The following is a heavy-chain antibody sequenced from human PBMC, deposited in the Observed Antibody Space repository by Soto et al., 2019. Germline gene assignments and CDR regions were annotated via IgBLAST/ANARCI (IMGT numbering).Heavy chain of an antibody. CDR3: ARDLGYCSSTSCLRDYNWFDP. Sequence: QVQLVQSGAEVKKPGASVKVSCKASGYTFTSYAMHWVRQAPGQRLEWMGWINAGNGNTKYSQKFQGRVTINRDTSASTAYMELSSLRSEDTAVYYCARDLGYCSSTSCLRDYNWFDPWGQGTLVTVSS. CDR2: INAGNGNT. J-gene: IGHJ5*02. D-gene: IGHD2-2*01. V-gene: IGHV1-3*01. CDR1: GYTFTSYA.